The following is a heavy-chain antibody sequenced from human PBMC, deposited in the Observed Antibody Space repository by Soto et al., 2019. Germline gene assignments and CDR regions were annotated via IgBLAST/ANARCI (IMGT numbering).Heavy chain of an antibody. CDR3: ARLTNGGATTVVTRVSVSYGMDV. Sequence: PGESLKISCKGSGYSFTSYWIGWVRQMPGKGLEWMGIIYPGDSGTRYSPSFQGQVTISADKSISTAYLQWSSLKASDTAMYYCARLTNGGATTVVTRVSVSYGMDVWGQGTTVTVSS. V-gene: IGHV5-51*01. D-gene: IGHD4-17*01. J-gene: IGHJ6*02. CDR2: IYPGDSGT. CDR1: GYSFTSYW.